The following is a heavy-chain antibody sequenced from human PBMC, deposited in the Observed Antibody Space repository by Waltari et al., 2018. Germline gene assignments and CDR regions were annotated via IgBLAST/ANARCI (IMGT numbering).Heavy chain of an antibody. CDR1: GFTFRRSR. CDR3: AREYSSSSGKLFDY. J-gene: IGHJ4*02. V-gene: IGHV3-48*01. D-gene: IGHD6-6*01. Sequence: EVQLVESGGGLVQPGGSLCLSCPASGFTFRRSRMSWVTSAPGKGLEWVSYISSSSTAIYYADSVKGRFTSSRDNAKNSLYLQVNSLRAEDTAVYYCAREYSSSSGKLFDYWGQGTLVTVSS. CDR2: ISSSSTAI.